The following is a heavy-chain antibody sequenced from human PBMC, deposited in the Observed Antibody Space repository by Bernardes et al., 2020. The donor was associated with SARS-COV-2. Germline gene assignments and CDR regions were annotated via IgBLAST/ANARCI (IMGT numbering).Heavy chain of an antibody. Sequence: VAVIWYDGSNKYYADSVKGRFTISRDNSKNTLYLQMNSLRAEDTAVYYCASSPSDYYGMDVWGQGTTVTVSS. CDR3: ASSPSDYYGMDV. J-gene: IGHJ6*02. CDR2: IWYDGSNK. V-gene: IGHV3-33*01.